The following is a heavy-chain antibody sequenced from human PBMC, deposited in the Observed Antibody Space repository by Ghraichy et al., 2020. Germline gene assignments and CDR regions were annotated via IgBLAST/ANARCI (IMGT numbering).Heavy chain of an antibody. CDR3: ARGALRYFDWLSRHLDY. J-gene: IGHJ4*02. CDR1: GGSFSGYY. V-gene: IGHV4-34*01. Sequence: SQTLSLTCAVYGGSFSGYYWSWIRQPPGKGLEWIGEINHSGSTNYNPSLKSRVTISVDTSKNQFSLKLSSVTAADTAVYYCARGALRYFDWLSRHLDYWGQGTLVTVSS. CDR2: INHSGST. D-gene: IGHD3-9*01.